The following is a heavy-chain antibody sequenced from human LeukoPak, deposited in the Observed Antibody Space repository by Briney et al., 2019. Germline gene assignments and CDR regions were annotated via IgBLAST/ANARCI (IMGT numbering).Heavy chain of an antibody. CDR3: ARDHCSSTSCYSALEDY. Sequence: ASVKVSCKASGYTFTTYGISWVRQAPGQGLEWMAWINGYNGNTNYTQNLQGRVTMTTDTSTSTAYMELRSLRSDDTAVYYCARDHCSSTSCYSALEDYWGQGTLVTVSS. CDR2: INGYNGNT. CDR1: GYTFTTYG. V-gene: IGHV1-18*01. J-gene: IGHJ4*02. D-gene: IGHD2-2*02.